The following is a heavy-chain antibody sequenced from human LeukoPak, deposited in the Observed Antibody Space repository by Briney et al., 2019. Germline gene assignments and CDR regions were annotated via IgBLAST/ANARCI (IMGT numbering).Heavy chain of an antibody. D-gene: IGHD3-3*01. Sequence: PGRSLRLSCTASGFTFGDYAMSWVRQAPGKGLEWVGIIRGKAYGGTTEYAASVKGRFTISRDDSKSIAYLQMNSLKTEDTAVYYCTRGGIRFLEWLLSEYWGQGTLVTVSS. CDR1: GFTFGDYA. CDR3: TRGGIRFLEWLLSEY. CDR2: IRGKAYGGTT. J-gene: IGHJ4*02. V-gene: IGHV3-49*04.